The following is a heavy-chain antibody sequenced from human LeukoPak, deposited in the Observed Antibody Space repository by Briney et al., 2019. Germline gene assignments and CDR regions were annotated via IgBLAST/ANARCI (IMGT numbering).Heavy chain of an antibody. CDR1: GYSFTSYW. CDR2: IYPDDSHT. J-gene: IGHJ3*02. CDR3: ARRGMGDVFDI. D-gene: IGHD3-16*01. Sequence: GESLRISCKRSGYSFTSYWIGWVRQMPGKGLEWMGIIYPDDSHTIYSPSFLGQATISADESIYTAYLQWNSLKASDTAMYFCARRGMGDVFDIWGRGTMVTVSS. V-gene: IGHV5-51*01.